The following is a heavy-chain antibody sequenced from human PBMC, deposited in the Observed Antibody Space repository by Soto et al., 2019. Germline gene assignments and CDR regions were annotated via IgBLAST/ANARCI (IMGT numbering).Heavy chain of an antibody. Sequence: SETLSLTCAVSGGSISSGGYSWSWIRQPPGKGPEWIGYIYHSGSTYYNPSLKSRVTISVDRSKNQFSLKLSSVTAADTAVYYFVRVPRPSRPTPFPSVSLFQSPASETLSLTCTVSGGSISSYYW. CDR3: VRVPRPSRPTPFPSVSLFQSPASETLSLTCTVSGGSISSYY. V-gene: IGHV4-30-2*01. D-gene: IGHD2-21*01. CDR1: GGSISSGGYS. J-gene: IGHJ4*01. CDR2: IYHSGST.